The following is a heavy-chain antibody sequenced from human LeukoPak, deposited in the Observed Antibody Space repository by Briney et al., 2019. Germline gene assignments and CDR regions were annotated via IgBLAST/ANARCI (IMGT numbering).Heavy chain of an antibody. J-gene: IGHJ4*02. CDR3: AREQWYRFDN. Sequence: GGSLRLSCAASGFRVGSYYTSWIRQAPGKGVEWVAVVGNSDNHKDHADSVKGRFTISRDDAKNSVYLQMNSLRVEDTAIYYCAREQWYRFDNWGQGALVTVSS. V-gene: IGHV3-11*01. D-gene: IGHD2-8*01. CDR1: GFRVGSYY. CDR2: VGNSDNHK.